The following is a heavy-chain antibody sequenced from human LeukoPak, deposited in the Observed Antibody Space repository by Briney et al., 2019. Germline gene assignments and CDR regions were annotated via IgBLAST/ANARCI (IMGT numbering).Heavy chain of an antibody. Sequence: MASQTLSLTCTVSGGSISSGGYYWSWIRQPPGKGLEWIGYIYHSGSTYYNPSLKSRVTISVDRSKNQFSLKLSSVTAADTAVYYCARSPPDDSIPYYFDYWGQGTLVTVSS. D-gene: IGHD1-1*01. V-gene: IGHV4-30-2*02. CDR1: GGSISSGGYY. J-gene: IGHJ4*02. CDR2: IYHSGST. CDR3: ARSPPDDSIPYYFDY.